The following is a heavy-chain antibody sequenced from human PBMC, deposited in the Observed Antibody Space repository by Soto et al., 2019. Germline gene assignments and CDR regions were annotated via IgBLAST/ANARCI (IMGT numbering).Heavy chain of an antibody. CDR3: ARGSRVLSGYSSPSDYFDY. Sequence: QVQLQESGPGLVKPSQTLSLTCTVSGGSISSGGYYWSWIRQHPGKGLEWIGYIYYSGSTYYNPSLKSRVTISADTSKNQFSLRLSSVTAADTAVYFCARGSRVLSGYSSPSDYFDYWGQGTLVTVSS. V-gene: IGHV4-31*03. J-gene: IGHJ4*02. CDR2: IYYSGST. D-gene: IGHD3-3*01. CDR1: GGSISSGGYY.